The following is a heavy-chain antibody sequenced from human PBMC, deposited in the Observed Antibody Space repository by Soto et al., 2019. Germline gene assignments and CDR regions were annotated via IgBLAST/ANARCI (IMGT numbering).Heavy chain of an antibody. Sequence: GGSLRLSCAASGFTFSSYAMSWVRQAPGKGLEWVSAISGSGGSTYYADSVKGRFTISRDNSKNTLYLQMNSLRAEDTAVYYCAREAIIVIAAPEYYFDYWGQGTLVTAPQ. D-gene: IGHD3-22*01. CDR3: AREAIIVIAAPEYYFDY. CDR2: ISGSGGST. V-gene: IGHV3-23*01. CDR1: GFTFSSYA. J-gene: IGHJ4*02.